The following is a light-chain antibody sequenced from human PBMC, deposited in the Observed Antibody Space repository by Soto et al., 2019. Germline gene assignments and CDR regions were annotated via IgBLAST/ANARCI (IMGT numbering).Light chain of an antibody. CDR3: QPYNNWPPWT. J-gene: IGKJ1*01. Sequence: EIVMTQSPATLSVSPGERATLSCRASQSVSSNLAWYQQKPGQAPRLLIYGASTRATGSPPRFSGSGSGTDFTLTHSSLQSEDFAVYYCQPYNNWPPWTFGQGTKVEIK. CDR1: QSVSSN. CDR2: GAS. V-gene: IGKV3-15*01.